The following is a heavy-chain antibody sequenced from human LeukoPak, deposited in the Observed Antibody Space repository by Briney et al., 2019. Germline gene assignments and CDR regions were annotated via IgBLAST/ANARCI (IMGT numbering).Heavy chain of an antibody. CDR1: GFTVSSNY. V-gene: IGHV3-30-3*01. Sequence: GGSLRLSCAASGFTVSSNYMSWVRQAPGKGLEWVAVISYDGSNKYYADSVKGRFTISRDNSKNTLYLQMNSLRAEDTAVYYCAREVSKLELWISMDVWGQGTTVTVSS. D-gene: IGHD1-7*01. J-gene: IGHJ6*02. CDR3: AREVSKLELWISMDV. CDR2: ISYDGSNK.